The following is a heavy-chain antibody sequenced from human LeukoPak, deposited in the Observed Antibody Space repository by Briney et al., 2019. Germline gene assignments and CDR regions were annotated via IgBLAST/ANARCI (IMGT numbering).Heavy chain of an antibody. D-gene: IGHD1-1*01. J-gene: IGHJ5*02. CDR2: ISYSGST. V-gene: IGHV4-59*01. CDR3: AREGTAGTNLNWFDP. Sequence: PSETLSLTCTVSGGSIRSYYWSWIRQPPGKGLEWIGYISYSGSTNFNPSLKSRVTISVDTSKNQFSLKLSSVTAADTAVYYCAREGTAGTNLNWFDPWGQGTLVTVSS. CDR1: GGSIRSYY.